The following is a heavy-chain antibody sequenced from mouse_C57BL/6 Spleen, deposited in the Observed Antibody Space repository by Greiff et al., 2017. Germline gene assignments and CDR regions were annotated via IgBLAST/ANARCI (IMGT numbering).Heavy chain of an antibody. V-gene: IGHV5-4*01. Sequence: EVKLVESGGGLVKPGGSLKLSCAASGFTFSSYAMSWVRQTPEKRLEWVATISDGGSYTYYPDNVKGRFTLSRDNAKNNLYLQMSHLKSEDTAMYYCARDGGGTRFAYWGQGTLVTVSA. CDR1: GFTFSSYA. J-gene: IGHJ3*01. CDR2: ISDGGSYT. CDR3: ARDGGGTRFAY. D-gene: IGHD3-3*01.